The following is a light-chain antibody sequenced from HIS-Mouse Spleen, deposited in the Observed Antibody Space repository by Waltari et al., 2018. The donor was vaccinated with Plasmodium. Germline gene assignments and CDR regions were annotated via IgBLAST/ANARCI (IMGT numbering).Light chain of an antibody. V-gene: IGLV3-25*03. J-gene: IGLJ3*02. CDR3: QSADSSGTPNWV. Sequence: SYELTQPPPVPVSPGKTARTTRPEDQSPTTNAYCNQQKPGQAPVLVSYKESERPSGIPEQFSGSSSGTTVTLTISGVQAEDEADYYCQSADSSGTPNWVFGGGTKLTVL. CDR2: KES. CDR1: QSPTTN.